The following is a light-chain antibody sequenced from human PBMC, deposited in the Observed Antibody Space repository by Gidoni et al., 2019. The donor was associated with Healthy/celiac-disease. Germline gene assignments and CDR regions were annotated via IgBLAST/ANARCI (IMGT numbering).Light chain of an antibody. V-gene: IGKV1-5*03. CDR3: QQYNSYPWT. Sequence: DLQITQSPSTLSASVGDRVTITCRASQSISSWLAWYQQKPGQAPTLLIYKASSLESGVPSRFSGSGSGTEFTLTISSLQPDDFATYYCQQYNSYPWTFGQGTKVEIK. CDR2: KAS. J-gene: IGKJ1*01. CDR1: QSISSW.